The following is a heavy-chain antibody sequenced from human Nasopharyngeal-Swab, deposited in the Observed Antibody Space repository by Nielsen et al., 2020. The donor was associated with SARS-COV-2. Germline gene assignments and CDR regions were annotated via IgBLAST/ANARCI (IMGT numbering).Heavy chain of an antibody. Sequence: SLKISCAASGFTFSSYAMHWVRQAPGKGLEWVAVISYDGSNKYYADSVKGRFTISRDNSKNTLYLQMNSLRAEDTAVYYCAGGQGTVTTYYYYGMDVWSQGTTVTVSS. CDR2: ISYDGSNK. CDR3: AGGQGTVTTYYYYGMDV. J-gene: IGHJ6*02. V-gene: IGHV3-30-3*01. D-gene: IGHD4-17*01. CDR1: GFTFSSYA.